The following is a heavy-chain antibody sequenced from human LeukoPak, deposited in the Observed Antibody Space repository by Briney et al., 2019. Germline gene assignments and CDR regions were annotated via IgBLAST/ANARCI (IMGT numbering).Heavy chain of an antibody. CDR1: GITLSNYG. CDR3: ARTGVVTATHYFDY. CDR2: ISYDGSNK. D-gene: IGHD2-21*02. J-gene: IGHJ4*02. Sequence: GGSLRLSCAVSGITLSNYGMSWVRQAPGKGLEWVAVISYDGSNKYYADSVKGRFTISRDNSKNTLYLQMNSLRAEDTAVYYCARTGVVTATHYFDYWGQGTLVTVSS. V-gene: IGHV3-30*05.